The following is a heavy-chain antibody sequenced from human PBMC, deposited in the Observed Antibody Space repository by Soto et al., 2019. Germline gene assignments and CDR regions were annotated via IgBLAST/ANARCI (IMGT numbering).Heavy chain of an antibody. CDR2: INQDETKK. CDR3: ARGEHSTSSYYYYYGLDV. J-gene: IGHJ6*02. D-gene: IGHD1-26*01. CDR1: GFTFNTHW. V-gene: IGHV3-7*05. Sequence: EVQLVESGGGLVQPGGSLRLSCRTSGFTFNTHWMSWVRQAPGKGLEWVANINQDETKKYYVDSVEGRCTVARDNAKTSVYLQMNSLRAEETAVYYCARGEHSTSSYYYYYGLDVWGPGTTVTVSS.